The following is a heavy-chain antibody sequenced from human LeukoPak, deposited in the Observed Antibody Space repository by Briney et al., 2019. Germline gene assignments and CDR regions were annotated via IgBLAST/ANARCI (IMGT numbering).Heavy chain of an antibody. Sequence: GGSLRLSCVASGFSVSTFDMYWVRQAAGGGLEWVAAVGTNHDTLYLGSVKGRFTISRENAKNSLSLEMSYLTVEDTAVYYCTREWRGIASHYSGMDVWGQGTAVIVSS. CDR1: GFSVSTFD. J-gene: IGHJ6*02. CDR3: TREWRGIASHYSGMDV. D-gene: IGHD3-16*02. V-gene: IGHV3-13*01. CDR2: VGTNHDT.